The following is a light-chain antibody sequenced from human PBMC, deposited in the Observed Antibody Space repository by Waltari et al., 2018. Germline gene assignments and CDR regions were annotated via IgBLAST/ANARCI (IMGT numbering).Light chain of an antibody. CDR1: SSDAGGYNY. V-gene: IGLV2-11*01. J-gene: IGLJ3*02. CDR2: DVS. CDR3: CSYAGSYTSWV. Sequence: QSALTQPRPVSGSPGPSVTISCTGTSSDAGGYNYVSWYQQHPGKAPKLMIYDVSKRPSGVPDRFSGSKSGNTASLTISGLQAEDEADYYCCSYAGSYTSWVFGGGTKLTVL.